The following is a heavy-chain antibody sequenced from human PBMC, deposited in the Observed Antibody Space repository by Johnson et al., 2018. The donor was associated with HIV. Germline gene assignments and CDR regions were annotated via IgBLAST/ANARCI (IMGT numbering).Heavy chain of an antibody. CDR3: ARGFAGSGWYSHRPVGAFEI. V-gene: IGHV3-66*01. Sequence: VQLVESGGGVVQPGGSLRLSCAASGFTFSNAWMSWVRQAPGKGLEWVSVMYSDGRTFYADSVKGRFTLSRDNSKNTLYLQMNSLRAEDTAVYYCARGFAGSGWYSHRPVGAFEIWGQGTMVTVSS. D-gene: IGHD6-19*01. CDR1: GFTFSNAW. J-gene: IGHJ3*02. CDR2: MYSDGRT.